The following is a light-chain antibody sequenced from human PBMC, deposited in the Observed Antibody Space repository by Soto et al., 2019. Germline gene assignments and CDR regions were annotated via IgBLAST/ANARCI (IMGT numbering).Light chain of an antibody. V-gene: IGKV3-11*01. Sequence: ELELTQSPSTLSLSLGESATLSCRASQSVAGYLAWYQQKPGQGPRLLIYDSSTRATGTPARFSGSGSGTTFTIIISSIAPADFAVYFCQHRSNWRMSTFGQGTKLEIK. J-gene: IGKJ2*01. CDR1: QSVAGY. CDR2: DSS. CDR3: QHRSNWRMST.